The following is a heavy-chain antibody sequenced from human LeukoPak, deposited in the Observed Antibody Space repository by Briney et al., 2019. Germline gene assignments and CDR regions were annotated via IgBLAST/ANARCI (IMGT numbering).Heavy chain of an antibody. V-gene: IGHV4-59*01. CDR2: IYYSGST. CDR3: ARDGYSGSYSHDAFDI. Sequence: SETLSLTCTVSGGSISSYYWSWIRQPPGKGLEWIGYIYYSGSTNYNPSLKSRVTISVDTSKNQFSLELSSVTAADTAVYYCARDGYSGSYSHDAFDIWGQGTMVIVSS. J-gene: IGHJ3*02. D-gene: IGHD1-26*01. CDR1: GGSISSYY.